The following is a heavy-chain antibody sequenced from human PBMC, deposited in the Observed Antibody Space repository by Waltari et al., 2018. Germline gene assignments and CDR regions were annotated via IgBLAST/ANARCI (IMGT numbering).Heavy chain of an antibody. CDR2: IYYSGST. V-gene: IGHV4-59*01. J-gene: IGHJ4*02. Sequence: QVQLQESGPGLVKPSETLSLTCTVSGGSISSYYWSWIRQPPGKGLAWIGYIYYSGSTNYNPSLKSRVTISVDTSKNQFSLKLSSVTAADTAVYYCARVGSSWYFDYWGQGTLVTVSS. D-gene: IGHD6-13*01. CDR3: ARVGSSWYFDY. CDR1: GGSISSYY.